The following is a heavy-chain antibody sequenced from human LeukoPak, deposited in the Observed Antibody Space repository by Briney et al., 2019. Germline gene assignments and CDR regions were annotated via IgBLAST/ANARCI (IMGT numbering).Heavy chain of an antibody. D-gene: IGHD3-10*01. V-gene: IGHV4-30-4*07. CDR3: ARQGSLLWFGELYYFDY. J-gene: IGHJ4*02. CDR1: GGSISSGGYS. CDR2: IYYIGSP. Sequence: PSQTLCLTCAVSGGSISSGGYSWSWIRQPPGKGLGWIGYIYYIGSPYSNPSLKSRVTISVDTSKNQFSLKLSSVTAADTAVYYCARQGSLLWFGELYYFDYWGQGTLVTVSS.